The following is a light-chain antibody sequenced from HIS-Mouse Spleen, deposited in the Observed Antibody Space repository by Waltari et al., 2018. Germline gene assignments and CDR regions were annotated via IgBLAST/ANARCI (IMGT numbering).Light chain of an antibody. CDR1: NIGSKS. V-gene: IGLV3-21*03. J-gene: IGLJ2*01. CDR3: QVWDSSSDHVV. Sequence: SYVLTQPPTVSVAPGKTARITCGGNNIGSKSVHWDQQKPGQAPVLVVYDDSYRPSGIPGRFSGSNSGNTATLTISRVEAGDEADYYCQVWDSSSDHVVFGGGTKLTVL. CDR2: DDS.